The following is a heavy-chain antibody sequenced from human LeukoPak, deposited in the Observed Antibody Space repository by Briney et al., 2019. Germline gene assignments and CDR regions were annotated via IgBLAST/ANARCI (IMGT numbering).Heavy chain of an antibody. J-gene: IGHJ4*02. V-gene: IGHV3-11*01. D-gene: IGHD1-1*01. CDR2: ISSSGSTI. Sequence: GGSLRLSWAASVFTFSDYYMSWIRQAPGKGLEGVSYISSSGSTIYYADSVKGRFTISRDNAKNSLYLQMNSLRAEDTAVYYCARASRKNWNYVDYWGQGTLVTVSS. CDR1: VFTFSDYY. CDR3: ARASRKNWNYVDY.